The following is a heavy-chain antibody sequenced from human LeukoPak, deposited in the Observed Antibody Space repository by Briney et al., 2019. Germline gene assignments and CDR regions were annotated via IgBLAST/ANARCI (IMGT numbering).Heavy chain of an antibody. V-gene: IGHV3-30*18. J-gene: IGHJ4*02. CDR2: ISFAGNGE. Sequence: GGPLRLSCAASGFTFSNYAMHWVRQAPGKGLEWVAVISFAGNGEFYADSVKGRFTISRDNSKNTLYLQMNSLRPEDTAMYYCAKDEVGRYCSSTSCYSRFDYWGQGTLVTVSS. CDR1: GFTFSNYA. CDR3: AKDEVGRYCSSTSCYSRFDY. D-gene: IGHD2-2*02.